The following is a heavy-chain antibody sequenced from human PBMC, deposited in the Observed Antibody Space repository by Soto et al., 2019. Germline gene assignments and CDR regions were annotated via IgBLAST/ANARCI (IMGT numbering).Heavy chain of an antibody. D-gene: IGHD6-13*01. V-gene: IGHV1-8*01. Sequence: QVQLVQSGAEVKKPGASVKVSCKASGYTFTSYDINWVRQATGQGLEWMGWMNPNSGNTGYAQKFQGRVTMTRNTSICTAYMELSSLRSEDTAVYYWARRGYSSSWYYYYYYDMDVWGQGTTVTVSS. CDR2: MNPNSGNT. CDR3: ARRGYSSSWYYYYYYDMDV. CDR1: GYTFTSYD. J-gene: IGHJ6*02.